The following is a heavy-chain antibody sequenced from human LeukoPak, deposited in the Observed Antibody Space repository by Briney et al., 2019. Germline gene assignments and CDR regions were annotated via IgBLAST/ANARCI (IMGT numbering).Heavy chain of an antibody. CDR1: GFTFTIYA. CDR2: ISRNCGST. CDR3: AKPCGGDCYTAEYFQH. D-gene: IGHD2-21*02. J-gene: IGHJ1*01. V-gene: IGHV3-23*01. Sequence: GGSLRLSCAASGFTFTIYAMSWVRQAPGKGLECVSVISRNCGSTYYADSVQGRFTISRDNSKNTLYLHVSSLRAEDTAVYFCAKPCGGDCYTAEYFQHWGQGTLVTVSS.